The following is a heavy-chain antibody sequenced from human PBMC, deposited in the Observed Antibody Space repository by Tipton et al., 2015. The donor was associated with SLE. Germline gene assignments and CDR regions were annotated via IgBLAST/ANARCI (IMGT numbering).Heavy chain of an antibody. CDR1: GYSFTSYW. Sequence: QSGPEVKKPGESLKISCKGSGYSFTSYWIGWVRQMPGKGLEWMGRIDPLDSYTNYSPSFQGHVTISADKSISTAYLQWSSLKASDTAIYYCGRLYRGYSGDYFDSWGQGTLVTVYS. J-gene: IGHJ4*02. CDR3: GRLYRGYSGDYFDS. V-gene: IGHV5-10-1*01. D-gene: IGHD5-12*01. CDR2: IDPLDSYT.